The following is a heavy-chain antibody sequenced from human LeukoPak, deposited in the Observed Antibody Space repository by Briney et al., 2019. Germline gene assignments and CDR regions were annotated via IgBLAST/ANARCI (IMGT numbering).Heavy chain of an antibody. CDR2: ISYDGSNK. CDR3: AKVKYSGSPRYYFDY. V-gene: IGHV3-30*18. D-gene: IGHD1-26*01. Sequence: PGGSLRLSCAASGFTFSSYDMHWVRQAPGKGLEWVAVISYDGSNKYYADSVKGRFTISRDNSKNTLHLQMNSLRAEDTAVYYCAKVKYSGSPRYYFDYWGQGTLVTVSS. CDR1: GFTFSSYD. J-gene: IGHJ4*02.